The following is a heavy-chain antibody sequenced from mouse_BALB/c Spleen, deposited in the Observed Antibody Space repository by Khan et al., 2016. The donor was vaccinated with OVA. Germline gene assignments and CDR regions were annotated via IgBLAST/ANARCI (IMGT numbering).Heavy chain of an antibody. CDR1: GYSITSGYA. CDR2: ISYSGGT. D-gene: IGHD1-1*01. V-gene: IGHV3-2*02. J-gene: IGHJ2*01. Sequence: EVQLQESGPGLVKPSQSLSLTCTVTGYSITSGYAWNWIRQFPGNKLEWMGYISYSGGTNYNPSLKSRISITRDTSKNQFFLQLNSVTTEDTATDYCARGNYYGYYFDYWGQGTPLTVSS. CDR3: ARGNYYGYYFDY.